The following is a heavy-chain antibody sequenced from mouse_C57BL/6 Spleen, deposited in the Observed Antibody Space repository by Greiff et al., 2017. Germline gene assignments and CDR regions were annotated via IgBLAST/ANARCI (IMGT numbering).Heavy chain of an antibody. V-gene: IGHV1-81*01. D-gene: IGHD2-1*01. J-gene: IGHJ4*01. CDR3: ARGGNGNMDYYAMDY. CDR1: GYTFTSYG. CDR2: IYPRSGNT. Sequence: QVQLQQSGAELARPGASVKLSCKASGYTFTSYGISWVKQRTGQGLEWIGEIYPRSGNTYYNEKFKGKATLTADKSSSTAYMELRSLTSEDSAVYFCARGGNGNMDYYAMDYWGQGTSVTVSA.